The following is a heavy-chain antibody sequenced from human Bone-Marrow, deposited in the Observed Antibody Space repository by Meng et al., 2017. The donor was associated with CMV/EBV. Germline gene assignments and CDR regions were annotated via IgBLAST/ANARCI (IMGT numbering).Heavy chain of an antibody. CDR2: ISAYNGNT. J-gene: IGHJ4*02. CDR3: ATAPRVEWLGGFDY. V-gene: IGHV1-18*01. Sequence: ASVNVSCKASGYTFTSYGISWVRQAPGQGLEWMGWISAYNGNTNYAQKLQGRVTMTTDTSTSTAYKELRSLRSEDTAVYYCATAPRVEWLGGFDYWGQGTLVTVSS. CDR1: GYTFTSYG. D-gene: IGHD3-3*01.